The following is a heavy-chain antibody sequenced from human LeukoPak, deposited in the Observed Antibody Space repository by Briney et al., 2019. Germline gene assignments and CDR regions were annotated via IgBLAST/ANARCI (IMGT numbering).Heavy chain of an antibody. Sequence: PGRSLRLSCAASGFTFSSYAMHWVRQAPGKGLEWVAVISYDGSNKYYADSVRGRFTISRDNSKNTLYLQMNSLRAEDTAVYYCARDPEQFGAFDIWGQGTMVTVSS. J-gene: IGHJ3*02. CDR3: ARDPEQFGAFDI. CDR1: GFTFSSYA. D-gene: IGHD6-6*01. CDR2: ISYDGSNK. V-gene: IGHV3-30*04.